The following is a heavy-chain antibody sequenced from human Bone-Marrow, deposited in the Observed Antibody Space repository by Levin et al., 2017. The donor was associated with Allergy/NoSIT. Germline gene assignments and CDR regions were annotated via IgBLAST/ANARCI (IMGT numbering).Heavy chain of an antibody. CDR3: ARHLQVHWLVFGAFDI. J-gene: IGHJ3*02. CDR1: GGSISSSTYH. Sequence: SETLSLTCTASGGSISSSTYHWGWMRQPPGKGLEWIGSIYYSGSTYYNPSLKSRVTISVDTSKNQFSLKLSSVTATDTAVYYCARHLQVHWLVFGAFDIWGQGTLVTVSS. V-gene: IGHV4-39*01. CDR2: IYYSGST. D-gene: IGHD6-19*01.